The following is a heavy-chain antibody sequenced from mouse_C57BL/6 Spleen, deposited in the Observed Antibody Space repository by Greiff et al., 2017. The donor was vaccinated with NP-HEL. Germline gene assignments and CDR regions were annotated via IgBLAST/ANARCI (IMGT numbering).Heavy chain of an antibody. D-gene: IGHD2-1*01. CDR1: GYTFTSYW. CDR2: IYPGSGST. V-gene: IGHV1-55*01. Sequence: VQLQQSGAELVKPGASVKMSCKASGYTFTSYWITWVKQRPGQGLEWIGDIYPGSGSTNYNEKFKSKATLTVDTSSSTAYMQLSSLTSEDSAVYYCARADDGNQGAMDYWGQGTSVTVSS. CDR3: ARADDGNQGAMDY. J-gene: IGHJ4*01.